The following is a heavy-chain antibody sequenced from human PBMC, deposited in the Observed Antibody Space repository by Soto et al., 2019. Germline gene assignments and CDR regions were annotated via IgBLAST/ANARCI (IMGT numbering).Heavy chain of an antibody. J-gene: IGHJ4*02. CDR1: GGSISSYY. CDR2: IFYFGST. V-gene: IGHV4-59*08. CDR3: ARHSPDFDWLSQFDY. Sequence: SETRFLTCTISGGSISSYYWSWIRQTPGKGLEWIGYIFYFGSTNYNPSLKSRVTLSIDTSKNQLSLKLSSVTAADTAVYYCARHSPDFDWLSQFDYWGQGTLVTVSS. D-gene: IGHD3-9*01.